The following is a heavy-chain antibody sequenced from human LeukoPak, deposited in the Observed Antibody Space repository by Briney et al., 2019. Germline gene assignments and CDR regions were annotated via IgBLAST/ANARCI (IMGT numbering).Heavy chain of an antibody. V-gene: IGHV3-53*05. J-gene: IGHJ4*02. Sequence: GGSLRLSCAASGFTVSSNFMSWVRQAPGKGLEWVSLIYSGGSTYYADSVKGRFTISRDNSKHTLYLQMISLRAEDTAVYYCAREWELVYWGQGTLVTVSS. CDR3: AREWELVY. CDR2: IYSGGST. D-gene: IGHD1-26*01. CDR1: GFTVSSNF.